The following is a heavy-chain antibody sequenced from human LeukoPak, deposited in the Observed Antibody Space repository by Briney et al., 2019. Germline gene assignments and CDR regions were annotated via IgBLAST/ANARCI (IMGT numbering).Heavy chain of an antibody. D-gene: IGHD3-3*01. V-gene: IGHV4-31*03. CDR1: GGSISSGGYY. J-gene: IGHJ6*02. CDR3: ARDHRFSLYGMDV. Sequence: SETLSLTCTVSGGSISSGGYYWSWIRQHPGKGLEWIGYIYYSGSTYYNPSLKSRVTISVDTSKNQFSLKLSSVTAADTAVYYCARDHRFSLYGMDVWGQGTTVTVSS. CDR2: IYYSGST.